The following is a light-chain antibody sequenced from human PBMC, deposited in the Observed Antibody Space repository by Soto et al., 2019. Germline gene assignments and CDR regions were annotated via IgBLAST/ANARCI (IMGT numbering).Light chain of an antibody. CDR3: QQYQSLPFT. V-gene: IGKV1-16*01. CDR2: DAT. CDR1: HPININ. J-gene: IGKJ3*01. Sequence: DIQMTQSPSSLSASVGDRVTITCRASHPININLVWFQQKPGKAPKSLIYDATHLQSGVPSRFSGSGGGTDFTLTIGSLQPEDVATYYCQQYQSLPFTFGPGTKVHIE.